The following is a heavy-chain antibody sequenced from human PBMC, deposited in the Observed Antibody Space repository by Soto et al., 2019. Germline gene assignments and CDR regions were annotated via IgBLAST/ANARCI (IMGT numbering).Heavy chain of an antibody. V-gene: IGHV1-2*02. CDR2: INPNSGGT. D-gene: IGHD3-3*01. J-gene: IGHJ5*02. CDR1: GYTFTGYY. Sequence: GASVKVSCKASGYTFTGYYMHLVRQAPGQGLEWMGWINPNSGGTNYAQKFQGRVTMTRDTSISTAYMELSRLRSDDTAVYYCATTSGYSYSNWFDPWGRGTLVTVSS. CDR3: ATTSGYSYSNWFDP.